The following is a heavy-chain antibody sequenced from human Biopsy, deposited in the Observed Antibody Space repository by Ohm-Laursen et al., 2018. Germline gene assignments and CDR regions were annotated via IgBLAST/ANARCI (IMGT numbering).Heavy chain of an antibody. CDR2: ISHSSGPT. Sequence: GSLRLSCAASGFTFSTYEMNWVRQAPGKGLEWISFISHSSGPTNYADSARGRFTISRDNAKNAPYLQMNSLRVEDTAFYYYVRLEAGLFDAFDIWGHGTTVTVSS. V-gene: IGHV3-48*03. J-gene: IGHJ3*02. CDR3: VRLEAGLFDAFDI. CDR1: GFTFSTYE. D-gene: IGHD6-19*01.